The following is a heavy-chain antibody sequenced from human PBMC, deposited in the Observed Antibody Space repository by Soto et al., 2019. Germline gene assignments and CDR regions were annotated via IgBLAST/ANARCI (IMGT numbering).Heavy chain of an antibody. D-gene: IGHD6-13*01. Sequence: PGGSLRLSCAASGFNFRAYWMHWVRQAPGKGLVWVSRSNSDGSTTTYAESVEGRFTISRDNAKNTLYLQMNSLRAEDTAVYYCTRGLYSSSWSIDYWGQGTLVTVSS. CDR2: SNSDGSTT. CDR1: GFNFRAYW. J-gene: IGHJ4*02. V-gene: IGHV3-74*01. CDR3: TRGLYSSSWSIDY.